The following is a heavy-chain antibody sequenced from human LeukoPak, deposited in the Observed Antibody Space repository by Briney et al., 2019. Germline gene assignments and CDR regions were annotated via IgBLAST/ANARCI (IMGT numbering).Heavy chain of an antibody. D-gene: IGHD6-19*01. CDR3: ATPETGYSSARWDY. Sequence: QPGGSLRLSCAASGFTFSSYAMSWVRQAPGKGLEWVSAISGSGGSTYYADSVKGRFTISRDNSKNTLYLQMNSLRAEDTAVYYCATPETGYSSARWDYWGQGTLVTVSS. V-gene: IGHV3-23*01. CDR2: ISGSGGST. J-gene: IGHJ4*02. CDR1: GFTFSSYA.